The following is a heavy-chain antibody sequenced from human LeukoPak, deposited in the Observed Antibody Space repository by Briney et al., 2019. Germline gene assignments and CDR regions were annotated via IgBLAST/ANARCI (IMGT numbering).Heavy chain of an antibody. CDR3: ASGSTVGSGYYQTNFDY. CDR2: IYYTRST. D-gene: IGHD3-22*01. CDR1: GGSIGSADFY. V-gene: IGHV4-30-4*08. J-gene: IGHJ4*02. Sequence: SETLSLTCTVSGGSIGSADFYWSWIRQPPGKGLEWIGYIYYTRSTYYNPSLKSRVTVSVDKSKNQFTLKVSSVTAADTAVYYCASGSTVGSGYYQTNFDYWGQGSLVTVSS.